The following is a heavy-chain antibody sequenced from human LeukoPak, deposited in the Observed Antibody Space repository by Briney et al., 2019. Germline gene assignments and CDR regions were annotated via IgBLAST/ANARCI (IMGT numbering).Heavy chain of an antibody. Sequence: GGSLRLSCAASGFTFSTYDMQWVRQAPGKGLEWVSGINRSGRTYYTDSVKGRFAISRDNSKNTLYLQMNSLRAEDTAVYYCARAPTIAAAGTNWFDPWGQGTLVTVSS. V-gene: IGHV3-23*01. J-gene: IGHJ5*02. D-gene: IGHD6-13*01. CDR2: INRSGRT. CDR1: GFTFSTYD. CDR3: ARAPTIAAAGTNWFDP.